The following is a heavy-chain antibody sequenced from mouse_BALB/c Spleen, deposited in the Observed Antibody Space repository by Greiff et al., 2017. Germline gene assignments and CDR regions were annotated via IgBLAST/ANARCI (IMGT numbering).Heavy chain of an antibody. D-gene: IGHD1-1*01. CDR3: ARIYYGSSGDYYAMDY. Sequence: VQVVESGPGLVAPSQSLSITCTVSGFSLTSYGVHWVRQPPGKGLEWLGVIWAGGSTNYNSALMSRLSISKDNSKSQVFLKMNSLQTDDTAMYYCARIYYGSSGDYYAMDYWGQGTSVTVSS. CDR2: IWAGGST. V-gene: IGHV2-9*02. J-gene: IGHJ4*01. CDR1: GFSLTSYG.